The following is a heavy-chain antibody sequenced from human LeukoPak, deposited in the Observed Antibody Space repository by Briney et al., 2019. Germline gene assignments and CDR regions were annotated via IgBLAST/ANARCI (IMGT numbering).Heavy chain of an antibody. V-gene: IGHV1-2*02. D-gene: IGHD6-6*01. CDR2: INPNSGGT. J-gene: IGHJ4*02. CDR1: GYTFTSYG. Sequence: GASVKVSCKASGYTFTSYGISWVRQAPGQGLEWMGWINPNSGGTNYAQKFQGRVTMTRDTSISTAYMELSRLRSDDTAVYYCARLPSIGVDYWGQGTLVTVSS. CDR3: ARLPSIGVDY.